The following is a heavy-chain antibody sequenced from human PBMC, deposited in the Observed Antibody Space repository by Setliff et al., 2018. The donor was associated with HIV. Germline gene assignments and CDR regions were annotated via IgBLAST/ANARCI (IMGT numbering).Heavy chain of an antibody. Sequence: LRLSCATFGFSFSSFGMHWVRQAPGKGLEWVAVISNDGTKKFYEDSVKGRFTISRDNFKNTLYLEMNSLRSEDTAVYYCAKDGTSHFDGNFDYWGQGSLVTVSS. J-gene: IGHJ4*02. CDR2: ISNDGTKK. D-gene: IGHD2-2*01. CDR1: GFSFSSFG. V-gene: IGHV3-30*18. CDR3: AKDGTSHFDGNFDY.